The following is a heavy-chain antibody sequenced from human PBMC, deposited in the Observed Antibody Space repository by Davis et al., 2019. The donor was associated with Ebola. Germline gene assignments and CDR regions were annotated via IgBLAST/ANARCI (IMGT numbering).Heavy chain of an antibody. CDR1: GYTFTNYG. V-gene: IGHV1-18*01. Sequence: AASVKVSCKAPGYTFTNYGISWVRQAPGQGLEWMGWISAYNGNTNYAQNLQGRVTMTTYTSTSTAYMELRSLRSDDTAIYYCARAPYDFWSGYSADYWGQGTLVTVSS. J-gene: IGHJ4*02. CDR3: ARAPYDFWSGYSADY. CDR2: ISAYNGNT. D-gene: IGHD3-3*01.